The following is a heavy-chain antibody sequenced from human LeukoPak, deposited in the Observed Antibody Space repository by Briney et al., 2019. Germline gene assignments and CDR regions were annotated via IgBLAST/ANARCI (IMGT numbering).Heavy chain of an antibody. J-gene: IGHJ6*03. CDR3: ARSPGYYDFWSGYYTPLDYYYYYMDV. CDR1: GYTFTSYD. V-gene: IGHV1-8*01. Sequence: ASVTVSCKASGYTFTSYDINWVRQATGQGLEWMGWMNPNSGNAGYAQKFQGRVTMTRNTSISTAYMELSSLRSEDTAVYYCARSPGYYDFWSGYYTPLDYYYYYMDVWGRGTTVTVSS. CDR2: MNPNSGNA. D-gene: IGHD3-3*01.